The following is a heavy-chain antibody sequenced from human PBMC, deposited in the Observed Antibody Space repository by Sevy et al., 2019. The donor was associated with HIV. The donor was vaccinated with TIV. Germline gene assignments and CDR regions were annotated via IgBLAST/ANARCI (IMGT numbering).Heavy chain of an antibody. D-gene: IGHD3-10*01. J-gene: IGHJ4*02. CDR3: AKDYSAGITMVRGAYRARGDYFDY. Sequence: GGSLRLSCAASGFTFSSYAMNWVRQAPGKGLEWVSGISGSGGSGDKTNYADSVKGRFTISKDNSKNTLYLQMSSLRTEDTAVYYCAKDYSAGITMVRGAYRARGDYFDYWGQGTQVTVSS. CDR2: ISGSGGSGDKT. V-gene: IGHV3-23*01. CDR1: GFTFSSYA.